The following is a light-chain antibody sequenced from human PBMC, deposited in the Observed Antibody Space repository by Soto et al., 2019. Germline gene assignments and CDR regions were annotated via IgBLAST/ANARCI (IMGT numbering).Light chain of an antibody. Sequence: QSALTQPASVSGSPGQSITISCTGTSSDVGTFKFVSWYQQYAGKVPKLILYEVTKRPSGISNRFSSSKSGNTASLTITGLQSEDEADYYCCSYAGDRTLIFGGGTKLTVL. CDR1: SSDVGTFKF. CDR3: CSYAGDRTLI. CDR2: EVT. J-gene: IGLJ2*01. V-gene: IGLV2-23*02.